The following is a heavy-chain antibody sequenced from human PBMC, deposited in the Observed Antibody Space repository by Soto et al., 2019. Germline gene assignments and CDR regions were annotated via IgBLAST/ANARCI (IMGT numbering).Heavy chain of an antibody. CDR3: ARARLQLSSFFDI. V-gene: IGHV4-39*07. Sequence: SETLSLTCAVSGGSISGSYYYWAWLRQSPGKGPEWIGSVFYTGFTSYNPSLESRVSVSVDTSKSQFYMKLSAVTAADTAVYYCARARLQLSSFFDIWGQGTMVTVSS. D-gene: IGHD5-12*01. J-gene: IGHJ3*02. CDR2: VFYTGFT. CDR1: GGSISGSYYY.